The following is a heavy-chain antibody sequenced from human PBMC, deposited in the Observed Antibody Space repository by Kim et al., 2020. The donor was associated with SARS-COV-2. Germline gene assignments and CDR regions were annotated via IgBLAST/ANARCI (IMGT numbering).Heavy chain of an antibody. J-gene: IGHJ4*02. CDR2: IYYSGST. D-gene: IGHD6-19*01. V-gene: IGHV4-39*01. Sequence: SETLSLTCTVSGGSISSSSYYWGWIRQPPGKGLEWIGSIYYSGSTYYNPSLKSRVTISVDTSKNQFSLKLSSVTAADTAVYYCEGRCSGWYRCDYLGQGTLVTVSS. CDR1: GGSISSSSYY. CDR3: EGRCSGWYRCDY.